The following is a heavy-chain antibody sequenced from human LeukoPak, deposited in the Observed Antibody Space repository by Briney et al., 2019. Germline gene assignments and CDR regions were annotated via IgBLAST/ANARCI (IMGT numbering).Heavy chain of an antibody. CDR3: AKELYYDSSGYPSAFDY. CDR2: ISGSGGRT. Sequence: GGSLRLSCAASGFTFGNYAMSWVRQAPGKGLEWVSVISGSGGRTYYADSVKGRFTISRDNSKNTLYLQMNSLRAEDTAVYYCAKELYYDSSGYPSAFDYWGQGTLVTVSS. J-gene: IGHJ4*02. V-gene: IGHV3-23*01. CDR1: GFTFGNYA. D-gene: IGHD3-22*01.